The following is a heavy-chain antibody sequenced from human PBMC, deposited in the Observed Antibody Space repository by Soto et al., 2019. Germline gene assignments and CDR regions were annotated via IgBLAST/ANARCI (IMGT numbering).Heavy chain of an antibody. V-gene: IGHV4-59*13. J-gene: IGHJ5*02. D-gene: IGHD3-10*01. CDR3: AGVGELPFWFAP. Sequence: QVQLQESGPGLVKPSETLSLTCTVSGDSISSYYWSWIRQPPGKGLEWVGYISYTGSTIYNPSLESRATISLDTSKNQFSLGVNSVTVADPAVYYCAGVGELPFWFAPGGRGTLVPVSS. CDR2: ISYTGST. CDR1: GDSISSYY.